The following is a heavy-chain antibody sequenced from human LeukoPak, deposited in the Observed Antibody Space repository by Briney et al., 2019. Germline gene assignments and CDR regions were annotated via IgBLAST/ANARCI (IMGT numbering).Heavy chain of an antibody. D-gene: IGHD1-26*01. Sequence: GGSLRLSCAASGFTFSSYAMHWVRQAPGKGLEWVAVISYDGRNKYYADSVKGRFTISRDNAKNTLYLQMNSLSAEDTAMYYCARSMSGSRELWGQGTLVAVSP. CDR1: GFTFSSYA. CDR3: ARSMSGSREL. J-gene: IGHJ4*02. CDR2: ISYDGRNK. V-gene: IGHV3-30*04.